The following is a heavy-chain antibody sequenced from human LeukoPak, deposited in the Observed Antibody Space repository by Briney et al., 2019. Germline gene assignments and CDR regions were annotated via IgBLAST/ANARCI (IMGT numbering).Heavy chain of an antibody. Sequence: GASVKVSCKASGGTFSSYTINWVRQAPGQGLEWMGSIMPVLDTTKYAQKFQGRVTITADESTSTAYMELRGLRSDDTAIYYCADRFCGGGACYPTLAEYLQHWGQGTQVTVSS. CDR3: ADRFCGGGACYPTLAEYLQH. CDR1: GGTFSSYT. J-gene: IGHJ1*01. CDR2: IMPVLDTT. V-gene: IGHV1-69*13. D-gene: IGHD2-21*01.